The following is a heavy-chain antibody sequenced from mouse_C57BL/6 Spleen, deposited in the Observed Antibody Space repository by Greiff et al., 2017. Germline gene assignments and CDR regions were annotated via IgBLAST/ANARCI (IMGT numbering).Heavy chain of an antibody. CDR2: IYPGDGDT. D-gene: IGHD1-1*01. Sequence: QVHVKQSGAELVKPGASVKISCKASGYAFSSYWMNWVKQRPGTGLEWIGQIYPGDGDTNYNGKFKGKATLTADKSSSTAYMQLSSLTSEDSAVYFCARKGITTVVADFDYWGQGTTLTVSS. V-gene: IGHV1-80*01. CDR3: ARKGITTVVADFDY. CDR1: GYAFSSYW. J-gene: IGHJ2*01.